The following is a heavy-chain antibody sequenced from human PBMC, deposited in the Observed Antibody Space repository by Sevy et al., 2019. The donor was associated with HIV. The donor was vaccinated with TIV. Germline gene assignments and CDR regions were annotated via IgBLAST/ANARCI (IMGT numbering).Heavy chain of an antibody. D-gene: IGHD3-22*01. V-gene: IGHV3-66*01. CDR3: ARDRYYDASGYYYYYYGLDV. J-gene: IGHJ6*02. Sequence: GGSLRLSCAASTFSVTDNYMSWVRQAPGKGLEWVSTIYSGGSTFYSDSVKGRFTICRDNFKNTLYLQMNSRRAEDTAVYYCARDRYYDASGYYYYYYGLDVWGQGTTVTVSS. CDR1: TFSVTDNY. CDR2: IYSGGST.